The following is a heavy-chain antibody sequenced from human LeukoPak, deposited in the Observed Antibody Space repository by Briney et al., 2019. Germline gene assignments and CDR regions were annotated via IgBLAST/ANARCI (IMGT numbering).Heavy chain of an antibody. Sequence: GRSLRLSCTGSGFTFGDHSMSWVRQAPGKGLEWVGFITSKPYGETSHYAASVSGRFSFSRDDSKSIAYLQMNSLKTEDTAVYYCVRRDGMVLPVWGQGTLVTVSS. CDR3: VRRDGMVLPV. J-gene: IGHJ4*02. CDR2: ITSKPYGETS. V-gene: IGHV3-49*04. D-gene: IGHD3-3*01. CDR1: GFTFGDHS.